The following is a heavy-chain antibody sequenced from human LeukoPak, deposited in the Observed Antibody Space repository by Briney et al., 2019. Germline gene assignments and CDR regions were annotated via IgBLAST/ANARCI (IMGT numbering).Heavy chain of an antibody. V-gene: IGHV1-18*01. CDR1: GYTFTSYG. Sequence: ASVKVSCKASGYTFTSYGISWVRQAPGQGLEWMGWISAYNGNTNYAQKLQGRVTMTTDTSTSTAYMELRSLRSDDTAVYYCARVGYYDYVWGSYRPYYFDYWGQGTLVTVSS. CDR2: ISAYNGNT. D-gene: IGHD3-16*02. J-gene: IGHJ4*02. CDR3: ARVGYYDYVWGSYRPYYFDY.